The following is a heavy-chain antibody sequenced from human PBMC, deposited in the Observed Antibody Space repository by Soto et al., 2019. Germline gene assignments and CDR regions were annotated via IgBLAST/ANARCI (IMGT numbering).Heavy chain of an antibody. D-gene: IGHD1-26*01. Sequence: ASVKVSCKASGYTFTTYGISWVRQAPGQGLEWMGWISPYNGTTKYAEKFQGEMTMTTDTATSTAYMDLRSLRSDDTAVYYCARDMHAGFTHYFDPWGQGTLVTVSS. CDR3: ARDMHAGFTHYFDP. J-gene: IGHJ5*02. V-gene: IGHV1-18*04. CDR2: ISPYNGTT. CDR1: GYTFTTYG.